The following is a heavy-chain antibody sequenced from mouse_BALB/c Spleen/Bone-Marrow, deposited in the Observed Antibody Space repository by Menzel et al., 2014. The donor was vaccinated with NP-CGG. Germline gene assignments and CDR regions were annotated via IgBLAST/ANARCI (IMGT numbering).Heavy chain of an antibody. CDR1: GYTFTSYW. CDR2: INPSNGRT. J-gene: IGHJ3*01. V-gene: IGHV1S81*02. Sequence: VQLQQSGAELVKPGATVKLSCKASGYTFTSYWMHWVKQRPGQGLEWIGEINPSNGRTNYNEKFKSKATQTVDKSSSTAYMQLSSLTSEDSAVYYCARWGITLAYWGQGTLVTVSA. CDR3: ARWGITLAY. D-gene: IGHD2-4*01.